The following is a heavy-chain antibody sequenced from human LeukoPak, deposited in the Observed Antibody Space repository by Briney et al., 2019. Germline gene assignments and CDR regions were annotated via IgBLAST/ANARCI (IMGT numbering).Heavy chain of an antibody. Sequence: GSLRLSCAASGFTFSDYYMSWIRQAPGKGLEWVSYISSSGSTIYYADSVKGRFTISRDNAKNSLYLQMNSLGAEDTAVYYCARGSARSYYDSSGYYWEFDYWGQGTLVTVSS. J-gene: IGHJ4*02. D-gene: IGHD3-22*01. CDR3: ARGSARSYYDSSGYYWEFDY. V-gene: IGHV3-11*01. CDR1: GFTFSDYY. CDR2: ISSSGSTI.